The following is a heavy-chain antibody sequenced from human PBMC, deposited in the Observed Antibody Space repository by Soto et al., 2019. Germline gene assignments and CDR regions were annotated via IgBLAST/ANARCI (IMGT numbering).Heavy chain of an antibody. J-gene: IGHJ4*02. CDR3: AKDRGGKWLRLGPGISDY. Sequence: EVQLLESGGGLVQPGGSLRLSCAASGFTFSSYAMSWVRQAPGKGLEWVSAISGSGGSTYYADSVKGQFTINRDNSKNTLYLQMNSLRAEDTAVYYCAKDRGGKWLRLGPGISDYWGQGTLVTVSS. CDR2: ISGSGGST. CDR1: GFTFSSYA. V-gene: IGHV3-23*01. D-gene: IGHD5-12*01.